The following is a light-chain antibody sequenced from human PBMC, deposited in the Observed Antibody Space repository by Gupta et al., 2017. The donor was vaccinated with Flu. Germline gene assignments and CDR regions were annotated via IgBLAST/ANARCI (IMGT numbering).Light chain of an antibody. CDR1: NIGSKS. V-gene: IGLV3-21*02. CDR2: DDR. CDR3: QVWDRNNDVLV. J-gene: IGLJ3*02. Sequence: SYVVTQPPSVSVAPGQTARIACGGNNIGSKSVHWYLQKPGQAPVLVVHDDRDRPSGIPERLSGSNSGNTATLTISRVEAGDEADYYCQVWDRNNDVLVFGGGTKRAV.